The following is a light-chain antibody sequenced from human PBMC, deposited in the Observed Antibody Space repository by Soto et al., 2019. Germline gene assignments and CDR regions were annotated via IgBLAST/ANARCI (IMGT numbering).Light chain of an antibody. CDR3: SSYTSSTSWI. CDR2: DVS. V-gene: IGLV2-14*01. Sequence: QSALTQPASVSGSPGQSITISCTGTSSDVGGYNYVSWYQQHPGKAPKLMIYDVSNRPSGVSNRFSGSKSGNTASLTISGLQAEDDADYYGSSYTSSTSWIFGGGTKLTVL. J-gene: IGLJ2*01. CDR1: SSDVGGYNY.